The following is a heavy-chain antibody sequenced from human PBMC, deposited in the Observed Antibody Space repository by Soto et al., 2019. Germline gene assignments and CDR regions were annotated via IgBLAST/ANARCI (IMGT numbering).Heavy chain of an antibody. V-gene: IGHV3-23*01. D-gene: IGHD2-2*01. J-gene: IGHJ4*02. CDR1: GFTFSNFA. Sequence: LRLSCAASGFTFSNFAMNWVRQAPGKGLEWVSVISGTADTTYNADPVKGRLTISRDNSKNTAYLQMNSLRAEDTALYYCAKGYCSSTSCSFDYWGQGTLVTVSS. CDR3: AKGYCSSTSCSFDY. CDR2: ISGTADTT.